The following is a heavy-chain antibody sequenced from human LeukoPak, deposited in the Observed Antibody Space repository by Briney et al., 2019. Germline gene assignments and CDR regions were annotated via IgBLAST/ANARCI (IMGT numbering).Heavy chain of an antibody. V-gene: IGHV4-34*01. CDR1: GGSFSGYD. CDR3: ARGGGVVSSYPLDAFDI. J-gene: IGHJ3*02. Sequence: SETLSLTCAVYGGSFSGYDWSWIRQPPGKGLEWIGEINHSGSTNYNPSLKSRVTISVETSKNQFSLKLSSVTAADTAVYYCARGGGVVSSYPLDAFDIWGRGTVVTVSS. CDR2: INHSGST.